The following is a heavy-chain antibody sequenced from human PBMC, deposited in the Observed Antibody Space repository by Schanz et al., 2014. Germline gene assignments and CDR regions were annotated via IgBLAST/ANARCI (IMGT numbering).Heavy chain of an antibody. CDR1: GFTFSSYG. D-gene: IGHD1-1*01. CDR3: ARDSAGTTFGVLDS. Sequence: QVQLVESGGGVVQPGRSRRLSCAASGFTFSSYGMHWVRQAPGKGLEWVAVISYDGNNEDYADSVKGRLTISRDNSKNTVYLEMNRLRTEDTALYYCARDSAGTTFGVLDSWGQGTLVTVSS. V-gene: IGHV3-30*03. J-gene: IGHJ4*02. CDR2: ISYDGNNE.